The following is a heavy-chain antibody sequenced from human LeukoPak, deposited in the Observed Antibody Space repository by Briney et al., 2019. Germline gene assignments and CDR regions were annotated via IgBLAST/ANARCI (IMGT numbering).Heavy chain of an antibody. CDR2: SNSDGSST. V-gene: IGHV3-74*01. Sequence: GGSLRLSCAASGFTFSSYGMHWVRHAPGKGLVWVSRSNSDGSSTSYADSVKGRFTISRDNAKNTLYLQMNSLRAEDTAVYFCARSCSTTSCYSINYWGQGTLVTVSS. D-gene: IGHD2-2*01. J-gene: IGHJ4*02. CDR3: ARSCSTTSCYSINY. CDR1: GFTFSSYG.